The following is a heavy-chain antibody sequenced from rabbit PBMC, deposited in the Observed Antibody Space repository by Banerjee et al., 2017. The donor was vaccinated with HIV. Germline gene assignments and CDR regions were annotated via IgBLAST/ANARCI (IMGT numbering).Heavy chain of an antibody. D-gene: IGHD5-1*01. CDR3: ARVWAL. CDR1: GFSFSSSDY. Sequence: QEQLEESGGDLVKPGASLTLTCTASGFSFSSSDYMCWVRQAPGKGLEWIGCIDTGSGSTVYATWVNGRFTISKTSSTTVTLQMTTVTAADTATYFCARVWALWGPGTLVTVS. V-gene: IGHV1S45*01. CDR2: IDTGSGST. J-gene: IGHJ4*01.